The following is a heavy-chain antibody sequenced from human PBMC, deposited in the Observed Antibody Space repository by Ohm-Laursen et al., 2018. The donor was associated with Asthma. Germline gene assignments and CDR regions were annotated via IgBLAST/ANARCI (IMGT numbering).Heavy chain of an antibody. V-gene: IGHV3-48*01. CDR2: ISSHSSTI. J-gene: IGHJ4*02. CDR3: ASASLGYCSADSFCI. CDR1: GFTFSSYS. Sequence: SLRLSCAASGFTFSSYSMNWVRQAPGKGLEWVSYISSHSSTIYYADSVRGRFTISRDNAKNSLYLQMNSLRAEDTAVYYCASASLGYCSADSFCIWGQGTLVTVSS. D-gene: IGHD2-15*01.